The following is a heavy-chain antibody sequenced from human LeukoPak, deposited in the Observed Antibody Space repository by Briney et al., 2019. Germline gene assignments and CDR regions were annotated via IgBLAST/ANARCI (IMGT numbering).Heavy chain of an antibody. V-gene: IGHV3-9*01. CDR3: AKARSSQMDYFDY. J-gene: IGHJ4*02. D-gene: IGHD3-10*01. CDR2: ITWNGANI. Sequence: GVSLRLSCVTSGFTFDDYSMHWVRQAPGKGLEGVSGITWNGANIDYADSVKGRFTMSRDNAKNSLYLQMNSLRAEDTALYYCAKARSSQMDYFDYWGQGTLATVSS. CDR1: GFTFDDYS.